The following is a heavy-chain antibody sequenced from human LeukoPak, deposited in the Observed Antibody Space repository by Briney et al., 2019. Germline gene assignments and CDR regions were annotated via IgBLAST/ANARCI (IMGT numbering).Heavy chain of an antibody. CDR2: ISGSGGST. D-gene: IGHD5-18*01. Sequence: GGSLRLSCAASGFTFSSYGMSWVRQAPGKGLEWVSAISGSGGSTYYADSVKGRFTISRDNSKNTLYLQMNSLRAEDTAVYYCAKSGRRRMVNWYFDLWGRGTLVTVSS. J-gene: IGHJ2*01. V-gene: IGHV3-23*01. CDR3: AKSGRRRMVNWYFDL. CDR1: GFTFSSYG.